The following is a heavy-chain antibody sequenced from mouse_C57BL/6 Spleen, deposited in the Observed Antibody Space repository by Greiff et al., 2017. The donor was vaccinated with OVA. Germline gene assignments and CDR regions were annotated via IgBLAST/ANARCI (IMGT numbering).Heavy chain of an antibody. CDR1: GFTFSDYY. D-gene: IGHD2-4*01. V-gene: IGHV5-16*01. J-gene: IGHJ1*03. CDR3: ARDVYDHDDWYFDV. Sequence: EVQLVESEGGLVQPGSSMKLSCTASGFTFSDYYMAWVRQVPEKGLEWVANINYDGSSTYYLASLKSRFIISRDNATNILYLQMSSLKSEDTATYYCARDVYDHDDWYFDVWGTGTTVTVSS. CDR2: INYDGSST.